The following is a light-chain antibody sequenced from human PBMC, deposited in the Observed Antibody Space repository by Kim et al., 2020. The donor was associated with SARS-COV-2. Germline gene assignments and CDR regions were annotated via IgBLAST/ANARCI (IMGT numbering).Light chain of an antibody. J-gene: IGLJ3*02. V-gene: IGLV6-57*01. Sequence: LTTSSTSNGDPVGGNNLRSYQQHPCSHPPTLIFWDVEHPSGVPARFSCSIDGSTTSSSLTISRQKTEDEADYYCQSYDADNPWVLGGGTQLTVL. CDR3: QSYDADNPWV. CDR2: WDV. CDR1: GDPVGGNN.